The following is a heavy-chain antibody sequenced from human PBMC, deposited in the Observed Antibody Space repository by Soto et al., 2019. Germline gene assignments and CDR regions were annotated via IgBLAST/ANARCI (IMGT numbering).Heavy chain of an antibody. CDR2: ISGSGGST. D-gene: IGHD6-6*01. J-gene: IGHJ6*02. CDR1: GFNFRSYA. V-gene: IGHV3-23*01. CDR3: AKDIIAAPWHSYYYYYVRAV. Sequence: GGSLRLSCAASGFNFRSYAMSWVRQAPGKGLEWVSAISGSGGSTYYADSVKGRSTIPRENPKNTLYLQMNTLRAEDTAVYYCAKDIIAAPWHSYYYYYVRAVGGQGTTVTVSS.